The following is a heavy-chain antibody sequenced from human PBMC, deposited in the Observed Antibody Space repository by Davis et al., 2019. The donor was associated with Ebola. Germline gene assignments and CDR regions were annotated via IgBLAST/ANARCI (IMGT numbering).Heavy chain of an antibody. Sequence: PGGSLRLSCAASGFTVSSNYMSWVRQAPGKGLEWVSVLYSGGDAYYADSVKGRFTISRDNAKNTLYLQMNSLRVEDTAMYYCGRGGLEPVDFWGQGTLVTVSS. D-gene: IGHD1-1*01. J-gene: IGHJ4*02. V-gene: IGHV3-53*01. CDR3: GRGGLEPVDF. CDR1: GFTVSSNY. CDR2: LYSGGDA.